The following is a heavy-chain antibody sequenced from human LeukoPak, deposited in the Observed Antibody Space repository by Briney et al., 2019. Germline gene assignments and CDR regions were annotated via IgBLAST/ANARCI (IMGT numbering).Heavy chain of an antibody. CDR2: IKQDGSEK. D-gene: IGHD2-2*01. CDR1: GFTFSSYW. J-gene: IGHJ6*03. CDR3: ARVAGYCSSTSCPYYMDV. Sequence: PGGSLRLSCAASGFTFSSYWMSWVRQAPGKGLEWVANIKQDGSEKYYVDSVKGRFTISRDNAKNSLYLQMNSLRAEDTAVYYCARVAGYCSSTSCPYYMDVWGKGTTVTVSS. V-gene: IGHV3-7*01.